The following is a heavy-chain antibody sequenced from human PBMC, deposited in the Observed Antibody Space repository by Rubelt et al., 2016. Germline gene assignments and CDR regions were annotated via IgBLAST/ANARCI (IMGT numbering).Heavy chain of an antibody. J-gene: IGHJ4*02. D-gene: IGHD4-17*01. V-gene: IGHV4-34*01. Sequence: QVQPQESGPGLVKPSETLSLTCTVSGGSISGYYWSWIRQPPGKGLEWIGEINHSGSTNYNPSLKSRVTISVDTSKNQFSLKLSSVTAADTAVYYCARGHDYGDSVGWGQGTLVTVSS. CDR2: INHSGST. CDR3: ARGHDYGDSVG. CDR1: GGSISGYY.